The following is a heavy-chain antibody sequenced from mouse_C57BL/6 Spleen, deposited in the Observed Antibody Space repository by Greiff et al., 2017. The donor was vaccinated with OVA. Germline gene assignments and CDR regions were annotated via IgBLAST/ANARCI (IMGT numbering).Heavy chain of an antibody. V-gene: IGHV1-76*01. CDR1: GYTFTDYY. J-gene: IGHJ3*01. Sequence: VKLMESGAELVRPGASVKLSCKASGYTFTDYYINWVKQRPGQGLEWIARIYPGSGNTYYNEKFKGKATLTAEKSSSTAYMQLSSLTSEDSAVYFCARIHYGYDDGWFAYWGQGTLVTVSA. CDR2: IYPGSGNT. D-gene: IGHD2-2*01. CDR3: ARIHYGYDDGWFAY.